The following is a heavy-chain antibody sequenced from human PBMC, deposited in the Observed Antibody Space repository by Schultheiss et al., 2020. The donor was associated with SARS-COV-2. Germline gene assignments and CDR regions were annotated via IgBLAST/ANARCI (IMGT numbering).Heavy chain of an antibody. V-gene: IGHV3-9*03. CDR1: GFTFDDYA. Sequence: GGSLRLSCAASGFTFDDYAMHWVRQAPGKGLEWVSGISWNSGSIGYADSVKGRFTISRDNSKNTLYLQMGSLRAEDMAVYYCARGEGYSSGWYWFDPWGQGTLVTVSS. CDR2: ISWNSGSI. J-gene: IGHJ5*02. CDR3: ARGEGYSSGWYWFDP. D-gene: IGHD6-19*01.